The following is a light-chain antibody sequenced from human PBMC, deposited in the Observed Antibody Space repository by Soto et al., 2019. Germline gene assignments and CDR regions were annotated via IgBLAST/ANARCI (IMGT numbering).Light chain of an antibody. V-gene: IGKV3-15*01. Sequence: ETVLTQSPATLSVSPGERATLSCRASQSMSSNLAWYQQKPGQVPRLLIYDASTRAAGIPAAFSGSGSGTEFTLTISSLQSEDFAVYYCQQYGSSGTFGQGTKVEIK. CDR1: QSMSSN. CDR3: QQYGSSGT. J-gene: IGKJ1*01. CDR2: DAS.